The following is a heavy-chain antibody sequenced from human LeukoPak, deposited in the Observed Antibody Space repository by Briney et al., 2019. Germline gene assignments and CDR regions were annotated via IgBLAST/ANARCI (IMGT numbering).Heavy chain of an antibody. CDR3: ARDASSGYYYYYMDV. Sequence: KSGGSLRLSCAASGFTFDDYGMSWVRQAPGKGLEWVSYISSSGSTIYYADSVKGRFTISRDNAKNSLYLQMNSLRAEDTAVYYCARDASSGYYYYYMDVWGKGTTVTVSS. V-gene: IGHV3-11*04. CDR2: ISSSGSTI. J-gene: IGHJ6*03. CDR1: GFTFDDYG. D-gene: IGHD3-10*01.